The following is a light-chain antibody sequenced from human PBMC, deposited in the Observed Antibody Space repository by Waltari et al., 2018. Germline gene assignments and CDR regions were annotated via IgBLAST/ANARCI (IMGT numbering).Light chain of an antibody. CDR1: SSANANYKV. J-gene: IGLJ2*01. Sequence: QSALTQPASVSGATAQSITISCCGSSSANANYKVVSWYQHHPGEAPKLIIHAGEKRPPGVSNRFAGSNSGSTASLTISGLQAEDEADYYCSSYTGSMKFGGGTRLTVL. V-gene: IGLV2-23*01. CDR3: SSYTGSMK. CDR2: AGE.